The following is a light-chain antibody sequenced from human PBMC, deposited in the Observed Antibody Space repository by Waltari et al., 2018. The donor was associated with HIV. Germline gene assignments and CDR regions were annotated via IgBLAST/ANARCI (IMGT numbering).Light chain of an antibody. CDR1: QSVTSN. V-gene: IGKV3-15*01. J-gene: IGKJ1*01. CDR2: GAS. Sequence: EIVMTQSPATLSVSPGERATLACRASQSVTSNLAWYQQKPGQAPRLLIYGASTRATGIPARFSGSGSETDFTLTIRSLQSEDFAVYYCQQYNNWPPTFGQGTKVEIK. CDR3: QQYNNWPPT.